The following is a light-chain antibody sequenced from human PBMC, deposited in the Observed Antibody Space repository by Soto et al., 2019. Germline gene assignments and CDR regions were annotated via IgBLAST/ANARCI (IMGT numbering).Light chain of an antibody. CDR1: QSISST. CDR2: GAS. CDR3: QQYNNWPRT. Sequence: EIVMTQSPATLSVSPGERATLSCRASQSISSTLAWYQQKPGQAPRPLIYGASTRATGIPARFSGSGSGTEFTLTISSLQSEDFAVYYCQQYNNWPRTFGQGTRWIS. J-gene: IGKJ1*01. V-gene: IGKV3-15*01.